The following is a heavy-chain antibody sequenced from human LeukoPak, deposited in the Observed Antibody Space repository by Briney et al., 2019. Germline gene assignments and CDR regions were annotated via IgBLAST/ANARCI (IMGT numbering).Heavy chain of an antibody. CDR2: INTGTGNP. D-gene: IGHD3-10*01. CDR1: GYTFTSYG. CDR3: AAFGEFFDY. Sequence: PGASVKVSCKASGYTFTSYGISWVRQAPGQGLEWMGWINTGTGNPTYAQAFTGRFVLSLDTSVGTAYLQITSLKAEDTAVYFCAAFGEFFDYWGQGTLVTVSS. J-gene: IGHJ4*02. V-gene: IGHV7-4-1*02.